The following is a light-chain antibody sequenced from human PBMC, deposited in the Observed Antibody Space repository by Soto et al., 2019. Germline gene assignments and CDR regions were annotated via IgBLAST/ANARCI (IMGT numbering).Light chain of an antibody. CDR2: AVS. Sequence: QSALTQPASVSGSPGQSITISCTGTSSDVGNYDYVSWYQQYPGKAPKLMIYAVSRRPSGVSNRFSDSKSGNTASLTISGLQAEDEADYSCTSYTPSSTYVFGTGTKLTVL. V-gene: IGLV2-14*03. CDR1: SSDVGNYDY. J-gene: IGLJ1*01. CDR3: TSYTPSSTYV.